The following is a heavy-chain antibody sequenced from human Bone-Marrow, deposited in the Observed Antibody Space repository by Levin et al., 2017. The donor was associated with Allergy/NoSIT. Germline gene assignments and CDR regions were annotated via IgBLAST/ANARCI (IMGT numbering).Heavy chain of an antibody. CDR3: ARENYDSSGYYLHFDH. D-gene: IGHD3-22*01. V-gene: IGHV1-18*01. J-gene: IGHJ4*02. CDR2: VSPYNGKT. Sequence: HGESLKISCKASGYTFSSFVISWVRQAPGQGLEWMGWVSPYNGKTKYVEKFQGRVTMTTDRSTSTAYMELKILRSDDTAVYYCARENYDSSGYYLHFDHWGQGTLVTVSS. CDR1: GYTFSSFV.